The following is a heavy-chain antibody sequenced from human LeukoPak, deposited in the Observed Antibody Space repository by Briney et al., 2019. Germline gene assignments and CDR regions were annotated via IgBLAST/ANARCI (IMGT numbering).Heavy chain of an antibody. CDR2: ISYDGSNK. J-gene: IGHJ4*02. D-gene: IGHD3-22*01. V-gene: IGHV3-30*18. CDR1: GFTFSNYG. CDR3: AKGAYDSSGYPSG. Sequence: GGSLRLSCAASGFTFSNYGMHWVRQAPGKGLEWVAVISYDGSNKYYADSVKGRFTISRDNSKNTLYLQMNSLRAEDTAVYYCAKGAYDSSGYPSGWGQGTLVTVSS.